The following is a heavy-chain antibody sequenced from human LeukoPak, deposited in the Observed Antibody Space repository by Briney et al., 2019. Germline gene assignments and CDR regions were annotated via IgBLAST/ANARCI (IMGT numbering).Heavy chain of an antibody. Sequence: GPSVKVSFKASGGTFSSYAISWGRPAPGQGLEWMGGIIPIFGTANYSQKFQGRVTITADKSTSTAYMELSSLRSEDTAVYYCARDIEGSGGYCSGGSCFYGMDVWGKGTTVTVSS. J-gene: IGHJ6*04. CDR3: ARDIEGSGGYCSGGSCFYGMDV. CDR1: GGTFSSYA. V-gene: IGHV1-69*06. CDR2: IIPIFGTA. D-gene: IGHD2-15*01.